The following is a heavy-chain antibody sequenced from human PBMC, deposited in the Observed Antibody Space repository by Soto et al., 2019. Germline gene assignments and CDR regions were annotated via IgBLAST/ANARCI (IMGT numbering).Heavy chain of an antibody. J-gene: IGHJ4*02. V-gene: IGHV4-39*01. CDR1: GGSFSNSDFY. CDR2: IYYSGRT. D-gene: IGHD6-19*01. Sequence: SETLSLTCSVSGGSFSNSDFYWGWICQPPGKGLEWIGNIYYSGRTYYTPSLKSRVTISVDTSKNQFSLRLSSVTAADTAVYYCARHGGSGSYFPLDYWGRGTLVTVSS. CDR3: ARHGGSGSYFPLDY.